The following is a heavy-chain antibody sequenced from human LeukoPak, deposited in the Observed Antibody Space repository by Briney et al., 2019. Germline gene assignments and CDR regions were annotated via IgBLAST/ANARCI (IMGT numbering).Heavy chain of an antibody. CDR3: AKDLLSVGYCSGGNCYGVDY. J-gene: IGHJ4*02. V-gene: IGHV3-30*18. CDR1: GFTFSSYG. CDR2: ISYDGSHK. D-gene: IGHD2-15*01. Sequence: PGGSLRLSCAASGFTFSSYGMHWVRQAPGKGLEWVAVISYDGSHKYYADSVKGRFTISRDNSRNTLFLQMNSLRAEDTAVFYCAKDLLSVGYCSGGNCYGVDYWGQGTLVTVSS.